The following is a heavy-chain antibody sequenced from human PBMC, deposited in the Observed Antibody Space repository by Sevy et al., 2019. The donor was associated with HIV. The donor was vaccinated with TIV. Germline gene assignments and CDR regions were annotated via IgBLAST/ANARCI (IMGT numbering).Heavy chain of an antibody. CDR3: VQGTTDPDN. V-gene: IGHV3-23*01. Sequence: GGSLRLSCVASGFTFAASGMTWVRQAPGKGLEWVSAIGGNSDNRDYADSVKGRFTISRDNSQNTLYLQMSTLRVEDTALYYCVQGTTDPDNWGQGTLVTVS. CDR2: IGGNSDNR. J-gene: IGHJ4*02. D-gene: IGHD1-1*01. CDR1: GFTFAASG.